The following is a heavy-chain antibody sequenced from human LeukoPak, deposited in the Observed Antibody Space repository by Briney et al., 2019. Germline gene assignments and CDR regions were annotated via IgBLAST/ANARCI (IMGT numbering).Heavy chain of an antibody. CDR2: ISGSGGST. CDR3: AKISTVGATPTYYYYYGMDV. Sequence: GGSLRLSCAASGFIFNNYWMNWVRQATGKGLEWVSAISGSGGSTYYADSVKGRFTISRDNSKNTLYLQMNSPRAEDTAVYYCAKISTVGATPTYYYYYGMDVWGQGTTVTVSS. V-gene: IGHV3-23*01. J-gene: IGHJ6*02. D-gene: IGHD1-26*01. CDR1: GFIFNNYW.